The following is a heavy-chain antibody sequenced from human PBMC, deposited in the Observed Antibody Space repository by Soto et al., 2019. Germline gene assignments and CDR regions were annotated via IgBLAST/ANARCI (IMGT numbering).Heavy chain of an antibody. CDR1: RFRFSDHP. CDR2: TNRRGTST. CDR3: VRGTPTPGLDI. J-gene: IGHJ6*02. V-gene: IGHV3-7*03. Sequence: GGPLRLSXVPSRFRFSDHPPNWVRQAPGQGLEWVANTNRRGTSTNYVDSVRGRLSTSRDSTRNSLYLHMDSLRVEDTATYYCVRGTPTPGLDIWGRGTAVTVSS. D-gene: IGHD1-1*01.